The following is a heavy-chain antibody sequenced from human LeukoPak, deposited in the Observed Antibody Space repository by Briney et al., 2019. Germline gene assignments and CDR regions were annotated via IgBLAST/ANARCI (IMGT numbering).Heavy chain of an antibody. Sequence: GDSVKVSCKASGYTFTSYAISWVRQAPGQGLEWMGWISADNGNTDYAQKFQGRVTMTRDTSISTAYMELSRLRSDDTAVYYCARGRKVGATSAVDYWGQGTLVTVSS. CDR3: ARGRKVGATSAVDY. V-gene: IGHV1-18*01. CDR1: GYTFTSYA. D-gene: IGHD1-26*01. J-gene: IGHJ4*02. CDR2: ISADNGNT.